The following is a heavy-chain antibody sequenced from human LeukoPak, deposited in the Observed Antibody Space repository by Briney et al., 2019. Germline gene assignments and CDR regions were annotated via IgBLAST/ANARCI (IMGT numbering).Heavy chain of an antibody. Sequence: GGSLRLSCAASGFTFSSYGMHWVRQAPGKGLEWVAVISYDGSNKYYADSVKGRFTISRDNSKNTLYLQMNSLRAEDTAVYYCAREGWDMTTVVTDGHDAFDIWGQGTMVTVSS. CDR2: ISYDGSNK. J-gene: IGHJ3*02. D-gene: IGHD4-23*01. CDR3: AREGWDMTTVVTDGHDAFDI. V-gene: IGHV3-30*03. CDR1: GFTFSSYG.